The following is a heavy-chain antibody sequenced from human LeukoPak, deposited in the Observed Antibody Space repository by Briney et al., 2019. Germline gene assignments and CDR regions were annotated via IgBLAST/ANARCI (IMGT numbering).Heavy chain of an antibody. V-gene: IGHV3-23*01. Sequence: GGSLRLSCAASGLTFSGYAMSWVRQAPGKGLEWVSAISGSGGSTYYADSVKGRFTISRDNSKNTLYLQMNSLRAENTAVYYCANPQWLGYWGQGTLVTVSS. CDR1: GLTFSGYA. J-gene: IGHJ4*02. CDR2: ISGSGGST. D-gene: IGHD5-12*01. CDR3: ANPQWLGY.